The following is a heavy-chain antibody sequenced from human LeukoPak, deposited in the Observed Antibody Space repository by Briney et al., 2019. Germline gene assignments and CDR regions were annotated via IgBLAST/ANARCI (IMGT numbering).Heavy chain of an antibody. CDR2: IIHSGRT. V-gene: IGHV4-34*12. CDR3: ARGIVLMHYATFDY. CDR1: GGSFSGYY. J-gene: IGHJ4*02. Sequence: SETLSLTCVVYGGSFSGYYWTWIRQPPGRGLEWIAEIIHSGRTNYNPSLESRATLSVDTSKNQFSLRLSSVTAADTAVYYCARGIVLMHYATFDYWGQGSLVTVSS. D-gene: IGHD2-8*01.